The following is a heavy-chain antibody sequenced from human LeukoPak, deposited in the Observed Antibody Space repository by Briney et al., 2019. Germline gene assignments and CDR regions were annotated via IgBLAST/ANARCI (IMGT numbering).Heavy chain of an antibody. CDR1: GFTFDDYG. Sequence: GGSLRLSCAASGFTFDDYGMSWVRQAPGKGLEWVSGINWNGGSTGYADSVKGRFTISRDNAKNSLYLQMNSLRAEDTALYYCASDYYDSSGYGGKDAFDIWGQGTMVTVSS. D-gene: IGHD3-22*01. CDR2: INWNGGST. J-gene: IGHJ3*02. CDR3: ASDYYDSSGYGGKDAFDI. V-gene: IGHV3-20*04.